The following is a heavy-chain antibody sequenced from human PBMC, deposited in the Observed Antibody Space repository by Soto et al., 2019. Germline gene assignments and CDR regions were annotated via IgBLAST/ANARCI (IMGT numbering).Heavy chain of an antibody. CDR3: ARDPVSCSRGSCHFVNWFDP. V-gene: IGHV3-30-3*01. CDR2: ISYDGTNK. J-gene: IGHJ5*02. Sequence: QVQLVESGGGVVQPGRSLRLSCTASGFSFSSYTIHWVRQAPGTGLDWVSVISYDGTNKYYADSVKGRFTISRDNSKNTVYLQMNSLRAEDTAVYYCARDPVSCSRGSCHFVNWFDPWGQGTLVTVSS. CDR1: GFSFSSYT. D-gene: IGHD2-15*01.